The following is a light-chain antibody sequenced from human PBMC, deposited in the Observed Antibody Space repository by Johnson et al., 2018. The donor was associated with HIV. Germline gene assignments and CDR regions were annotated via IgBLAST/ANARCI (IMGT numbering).Light chain of an antibody. Sequence: QPVLTQPPSVSAAPGQKVTISCSGSSSNIGNNYVSWYQQVPGTAPKLLIYDNNKRPSGIPDRFSGSKSGTSATLDITGLQTGDEADYYCGTWDSNLRTGFFGTGTKVTGL. J-gene: IGLJ1*01. V-gene: IGLV1-51*01. CDR1: SSNIGNNY. CDR3: GTWDSNLRTGF. CDR2: DNN.